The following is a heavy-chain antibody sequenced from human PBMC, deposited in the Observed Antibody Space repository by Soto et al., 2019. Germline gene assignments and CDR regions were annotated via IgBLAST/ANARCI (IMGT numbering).Heavy chain of an antibody. D-gene: IGHD3-3*01. CDR2: INPNSGGT. J-gene: IGHJ5*02. CDR1: GYTFTGYY. V-gene: IGHV1-2*02. Sequence: ASVKVSCKASGYTFTGYYMHWVRQAPGQGLEWMGWINPNSGGTNYAQKFQGRVTITRDTSASTAYMELSSLRSEDTAVYYCARDGAPVGSAYYDFWSGSPSPNWFDPWGQGTLVTVSS. CDR3: ARDGAPVGSAYYDFWSGSPSPNWFDP.